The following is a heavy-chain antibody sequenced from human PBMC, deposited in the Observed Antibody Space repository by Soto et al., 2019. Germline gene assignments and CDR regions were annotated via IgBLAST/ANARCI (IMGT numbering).Heavy chain of an antibody. CDR1: GFTFSSYE. J-gene: IGHJ4*02. CDR2: ISSGGSTI. V-gene: IGHV3-48*03. CDR3: ARDDSGYPSYFHY. D-gene: IGHD3-16*02. Sequence: EVQLVESGGGLVQPGGSLRLSCAASGFTFSSYEMNWVRQAPGKGLEWVSYISSGGSTIYYADSVRGRFTISRDNAKNSLYPQMNSLRAEDTAVYYCARDDSGYPSYFHYWGQGTLVTVSS.